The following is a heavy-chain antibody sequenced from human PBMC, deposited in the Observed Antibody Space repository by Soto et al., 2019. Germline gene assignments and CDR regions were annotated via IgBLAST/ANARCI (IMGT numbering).Heavy chain of an antibody. CDR3: AREGGITIFGRYYYYGMDV. CDR1: GGSISSGGYY. CDR2: IYYSGST. Sequence: QVQLQESGPGLVKPSQTLSLTCTVSGGSISSGGYYWSWIRQHPGKGLEWIGYIYYSGSTYYNPSXXSRVTISVDTXXNXFXXKLSSVTAADTAVYYCAREGGITIFGRYYYYGMDVWGQGTTVTVSS. D-gene: IGHD3-3*01. V-gene: IGHV4-31*03. J-gene: IGHJ6*02.